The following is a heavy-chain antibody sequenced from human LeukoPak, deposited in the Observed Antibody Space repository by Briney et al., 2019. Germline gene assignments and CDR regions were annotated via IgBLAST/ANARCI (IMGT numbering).Heavy chain of an antibody. D-gene: IGHD6-13*01. V-gene: IGHV4-61*02. CDR3: AAAGIGLDY. Sequence: SETLSLTCTVSGGSISSGDYYWSWIRQPAGKGLEWIGRIYTSGSTNYNPSLKSRVTISVDTSKNQFSLKLSSVTAADTAVYYCAAAGIGLDYWGQGTLVTVSS. J-gene: IGHJ4*02. CDR1: GGSISSGDYY. CDR2: IYTSGST.